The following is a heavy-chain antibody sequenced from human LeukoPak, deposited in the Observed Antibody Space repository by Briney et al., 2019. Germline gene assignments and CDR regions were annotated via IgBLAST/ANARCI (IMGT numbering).Heavy chain of an antibody. CDR3: ASLPRIHLWLLRMDV. Sequence: GGSLRLSCAASGFTFSSYSMNWVRQAPGKGLEWVSSISSSSSYVYYADSVKGRFTISRDNAKNSLYLQMNCLRAEDTAVYYCASLPRIHLWLLRMDVWGKGTTVTVSS. CDR1: GFTFSSYS. CDR2: ISSSSSYV. D-gene: IGHD5-18*01. V-gene: IGHV3-21*01. J-gene: IGHJ6*04.